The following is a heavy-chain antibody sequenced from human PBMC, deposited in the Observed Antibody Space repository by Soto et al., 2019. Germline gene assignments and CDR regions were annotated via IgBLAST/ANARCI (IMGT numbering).Heavy chain of an antibody. CDR3: ARDQYDSWSGSRAFDI. Sequence: PGGSLRLSCAASGFTFISYGMHWVRQAPGKGLEWVAIIWYDGSNKYYADSVKGRFTISRDNSKNTVYLQMNSMRAEDTAVYYCARDQYDSWSGSRAFDIWGQGTVVTVSS. D-gene: IGHD3-3*01. CDR1: GFTFISYG. J-gene: IGHJ3*02. V-gene: IGHV3-33*01. CDR2: IWYDGSNK.